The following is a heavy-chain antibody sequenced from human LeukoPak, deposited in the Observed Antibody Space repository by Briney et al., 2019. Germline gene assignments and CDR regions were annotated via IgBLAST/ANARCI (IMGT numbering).Heavy chain of an antibody. CDR2: INSDGINT. V-gene: IGHV3-74*01. D-gene: IGHD6-13*01. CDR1: GFTFSNYW. J-gene: IGHJ4*02. Sequence: GGSLRLSCAASGFTFSNYWMHWVRQAPGKGLVWVSRINSDGINTSYADSVKGRFTISRDNAKNTLNLQMNSLKTEDTAVYYCTRDRGVGYPSSWGGGLYNFDCWGQGTLVTVSS. CDR3: TRDRGVGYPSSWGGGLYNFDC.